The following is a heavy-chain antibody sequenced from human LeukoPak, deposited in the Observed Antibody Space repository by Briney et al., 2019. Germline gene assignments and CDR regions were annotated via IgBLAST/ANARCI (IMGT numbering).Heavy chain of an antibody. D-gene: IGHD6-19*01. CDR2: ISGSGGST. J-gene: IGHJ6*02. CDR1: GFTFSSYA. CDR3: AKDEDSSGWYWGIYYYGMDV. Sequence: GGSLRLSCAASGFTFSSYAMSWVRQAPGKGLEWVSAISGSGGSTYYADSVKGRFTISRDNSKNTLYLQMNSLRAGDTAVYYCAKDEDSSGWYWGIYYYGMDVWGQGTTVTVSS. V-gene: IGHV3-23*01.